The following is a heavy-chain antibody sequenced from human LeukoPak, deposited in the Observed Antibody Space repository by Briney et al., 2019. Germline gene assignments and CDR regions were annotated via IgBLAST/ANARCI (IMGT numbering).Heavy chain of an antibody. CDR2: IYRGGST. CDR3: ATTVTTGGYFDY. D-gene: IGHD4-17*01. CDR1: GFNVSNNY. V-gene: IGHV3-53*01. Sequence: PGGSLRLSCAASGFNVSNNYMSWVRQAPGKGLEWVSVIYRGGSTYYADSVKGRFTMSRDNSKNTVYLQMNSLRAEDTAVYYCATTVTTGGYFDYWGQGTLVTVSS. J-gene: IGHJ4*02.